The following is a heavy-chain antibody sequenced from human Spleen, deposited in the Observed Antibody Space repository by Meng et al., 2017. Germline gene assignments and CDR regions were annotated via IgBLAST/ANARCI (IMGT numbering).Heavy chain of an antibody. J-gene: IGHJ5*02. CDR2: IIPIFGTA. CDR3: ARDGDYYDIGP. D-gene: IGHD3-22*01. CDR1: GGTVSSYA. Sequence: QVQVGQFGAVLKKPGSSVKVSCKASGGTVSSYAISWVRQAPGQGLEWMGGIIPIFGTANYAQKFQGRVTMTGDTSISTAYMELSGLRSDDTAVYYCARDGDYYDIGPWGQGTLVTVSS. V-gene: IGHV1-69*06.